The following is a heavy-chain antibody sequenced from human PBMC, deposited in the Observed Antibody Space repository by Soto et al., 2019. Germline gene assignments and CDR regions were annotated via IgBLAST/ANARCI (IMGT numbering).Heavy chain of an antibody. CDR2: ISNDGSDK. CDR1: GFAFSRHS. CDR3: ARYLRPYGDYESFDS. J-gene: IGHJ4*02. V-gene: IGHV3-30-3*01. Sequence: GGSLRLACAASGFAFSRHSMHWVLQAPGKGLQWVALISNDGSDKDYGNSVKGRFTISRDNTKNTLYLQINSLKTEDTAVYYCARYLRPYGDYESFDSWGQGTLVTVPS. D-gene: IGHD4-17*01.